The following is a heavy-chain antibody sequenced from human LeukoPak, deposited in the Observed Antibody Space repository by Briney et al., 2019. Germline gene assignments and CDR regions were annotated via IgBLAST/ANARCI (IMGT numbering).Heavy chain of an antibody. CDR3: ARARYVNSFYAFDI. CDR1: GGSISNYW. J-gene: IGHJ3*02. D-gene: IGHD3-9*01. V-gene: IGHV4-59*01. Sequence: SETLSLTCTVSGGSISNYWWSWIRQPPGKGLEWIGYVFDSGGTNYSPSLKSRVTIFGDTSKNQFFLKLSSVTAADTAMYYCARARYVNSFYAFDIWGQGTLVTVSS. CDR2: VFDSGGT.